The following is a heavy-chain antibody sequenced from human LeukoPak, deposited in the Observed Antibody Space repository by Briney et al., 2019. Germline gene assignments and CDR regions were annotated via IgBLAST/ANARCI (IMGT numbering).Heavy chain of an antibody. CDR1: GGSISSSNW. CDR3: ARSYGDYGLGYYYFDY. Sequence: SGTLSLTCAVSGGSISSSNWWSWVRQPPGKGLEWIGEIYHSGSTNYNPSLKSRVTISVDKSKNQFSLKLSPVTAADTAVYYCARSYGDYGLGYYYFDYWGQGTLVTVSS. J-gene: IGHJ4*02. V-gene: IGHV4-4*02. CDR2: IYHSGST. D-gene: IGHD4-17*01.